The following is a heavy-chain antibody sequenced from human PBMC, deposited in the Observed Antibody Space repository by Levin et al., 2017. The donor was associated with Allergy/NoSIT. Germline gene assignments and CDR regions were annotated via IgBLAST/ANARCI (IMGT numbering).Heavy chain of an antibody. Sequence: GGSLRLSCKASGYTFTGYYMHWVRQAPGKGLEWVGWINPNSGDTNYEQKFQGRVTMTRDTSINTAYMELSRLTSDDTAVYYCARDRSGRNDYWGQGTLVTVSS. J-gene: IGHJ4*02. V-gene: IGHV1-2*02. CDR2: INPNSGDT. CDR1: GYTFTGYY. D-gene: IGHD6-19*01. CDR3: ARDRSGRNDY.